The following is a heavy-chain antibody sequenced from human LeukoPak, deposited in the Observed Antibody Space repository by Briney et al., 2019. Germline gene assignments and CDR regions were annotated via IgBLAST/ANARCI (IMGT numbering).Heavy chain of an antibody. CDR3: ARDSNGSGSFHYYYDYGMDV. D-gene: IGHD3-10*01. Sequence: ASVKVSCKASGGTFSNYAISWAQQAPGQGLEWMGRIIPILGIANYAQKFQGRVTITADKSTSTTYMELSSLRSEDTAVYYCARDSNGSGSFHYYYDYGMDVWGEGATVTVSS. CDR2: IIPILGIA. CDR1: GGTFSNYA. J-gene: IGHJ6*04. V-gene: IGHV1-69*04.